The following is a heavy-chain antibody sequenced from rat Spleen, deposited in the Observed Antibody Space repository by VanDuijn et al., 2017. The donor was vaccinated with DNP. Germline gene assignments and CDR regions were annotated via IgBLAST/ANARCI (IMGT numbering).Heavy chain of an antibody. CDR2: ISTGGGDT. CDR1: GFTVNNFW. Sequence: EVQLVESGGGLVQPGRSLKLSCVVSGFTVNNFWMAWVRQAPTKGLEWVASISTGGGDTYYRDSVKGRFTISRDNAKSTLYLQMDSLRSEETATYYCARHGEVPTRYAMDAWGQGTSVTVSS. V-gene: IGHV5S11*01. J-gene: IGHJ4*01. CDR3: ARHGEVPTRYAMDA. D-gene: IGHD2-1*01.